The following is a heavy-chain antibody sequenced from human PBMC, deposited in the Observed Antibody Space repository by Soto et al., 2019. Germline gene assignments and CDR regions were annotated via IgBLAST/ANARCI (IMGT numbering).Heavy chain of an antibody. V-gene: IGHV3-23*01. CDR2: ISARGGSS. Sequence: DVQLLESGGGLVQPGGSLRLSCAASGFSFSSYAMVWVRQAPGKGLEWVAVISARGGSSYFADSVKGRFTLYRDNYKNVLSLEMNSLRAEDTAIYFCAKGSIEYSASVDNWGQGTLVVVSS. CDR1: GFSFSSYA. CDR3: AKGSIEYSASVDN. D-gene: IGHD5-12*01. J-gene: IGHJ4*02.